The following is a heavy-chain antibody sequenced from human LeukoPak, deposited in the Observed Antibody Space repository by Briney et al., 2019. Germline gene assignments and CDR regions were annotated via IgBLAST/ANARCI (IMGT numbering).Heavy chain of an antibody. V-gene: IGHV3-49*04. Sequence: PGGSLRLSCTASGFTFGDYAMSWVRQAPGKGLEWVGFIRSKAYGGTTESAASVTGRFTISRDDSKSIAYLQMNSLKTEGTAVYYCTRGYRSGTINPFFDYWGQGTLVTVSS. J-gene: IGHJ4*02. CDR1: GFTFGDYA. D-gene: IGHD1-7*01. CDR3: TRGYRSGTINPFFDY. CDR2: IRSKAYGGTT.